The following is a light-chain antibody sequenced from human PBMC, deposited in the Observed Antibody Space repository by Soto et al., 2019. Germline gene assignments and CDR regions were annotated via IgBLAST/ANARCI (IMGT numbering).Light chain of an antibody. V-gene: IGLV1-44*01. Sequence: QSVLTQPPSASGTPGQRVTISCSGSSSNIGINTVNGYQQLPGAAPKLLIYTNNQRPSGVPDRFSASQSGTSASLAISGLQSEDEADYYCAAWDDSLNGYVFGTGTKLTVL. CDR2: TNN. CDR3: AAWDDSLNGYV. J-gene: IGLJ1*01. CDR1: SSNIGINT.